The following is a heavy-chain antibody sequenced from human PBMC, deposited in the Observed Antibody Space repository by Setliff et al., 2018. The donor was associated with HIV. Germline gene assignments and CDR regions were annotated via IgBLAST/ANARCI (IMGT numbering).Heavy chain of an antibody. CDR1: GGSIGNYC. CDR3: SRALPKHYHVYYYRDL. CDR2: VNHGGTA. Sequence: SETLSLTCAVNGGSIGNYCWSWIRQSPGKGLESIGEVNHGGTANINPPLKGRVTMSVDTSKQHFSLNLTSVTAADTAVYYCSRALPKHYHVYYYRDLWSQGTAVTVSS. V-gene: IGHV4-34*01. J-gene: IGHJ6*03.